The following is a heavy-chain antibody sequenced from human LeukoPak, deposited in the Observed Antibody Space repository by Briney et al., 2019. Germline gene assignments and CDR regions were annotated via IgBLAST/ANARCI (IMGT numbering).Heavy chain of an antibody. Sequence: SVKVSCKASEGTFSSYAISWVRQAPGQGLEWMGRIIPILGIANYAQKFQGRVTITADKSTSTAYMELSSLRSEDTAVYYCAKTGYGDYVSIDWFDPWGQGTLVTVSS. D-gene: IGHD4-17*01. V-gene: IGHV1-69*04. J-gene: IGHJ5*02. CDR3: AKTGYGDYVSIDWFDP. CDR2: IIPILGIA. CDR1: EGTFSSYA.